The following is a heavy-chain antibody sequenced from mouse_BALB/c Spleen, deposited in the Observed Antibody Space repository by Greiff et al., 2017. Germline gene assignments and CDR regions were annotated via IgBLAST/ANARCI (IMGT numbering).Heavy chain of an antibody. D-gene: IGHD4-1*01. V-gene: IGHV5-2*01. Sequence: DVKLVESGGGLVQPGESLKLSCESNEYEFPSHDMSWVRKTPEKRLELVAAINSDGGSTYYPDTMERRFIISRDNTKKTLYLQMSSLRTEDTALYYCARHRDWAYAMDYWGQGTSVTVSS. CDR1: EYEFPSHD. CDR3: ARHRDWAYAMDY. J-gene: IGHJ4*01. CDR2: INSDGGST.